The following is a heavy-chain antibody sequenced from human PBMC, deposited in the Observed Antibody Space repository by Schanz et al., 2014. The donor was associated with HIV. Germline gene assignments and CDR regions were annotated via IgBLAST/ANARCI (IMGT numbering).Heavy chain of an antibody. CDR3: AKDRTWDYYDSSGYPYYFDY. Sequence: VPLVESGGGVVQPGRALRISWAASGFTFSSYGMHWVRQAPGKGLGWGAVISNDGRKKYYADSAKGRFTISRDNSKNTLYLQMNSLRADDTAVYYCAKDRTWDYYDSSGYPYYFDYWGQGTLVTVSS. J-gene: IGHJ4*02. CDR1: GFTFSSYG. D-gene: IGHD3-22*01. CDR2: ISNDGRKK. V-gene: IGHV3-30*18.